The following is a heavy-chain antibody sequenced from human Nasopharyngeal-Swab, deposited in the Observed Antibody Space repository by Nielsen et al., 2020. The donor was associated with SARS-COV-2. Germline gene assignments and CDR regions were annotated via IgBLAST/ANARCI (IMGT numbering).Heavy chain of an antibody. D-gene: IGHD6-19*01. CDR3: AREVSTGWYRGAAFDI. Sequence: GESLKISCAAPGFTVSNNYMTWVRQAPGKGLEWVSLIYSGGSTYYADSVKGRFTISRDNSKNTLYLQMNSLRAEDTAVYYCAREVSTGWYRGAAFDIWGQGTMVTVSS. V-gene: IGHV3-53*01. CDR1: GFTVSNNY. J-gene: IGHJ3*02. CDR2: IYSGGST.